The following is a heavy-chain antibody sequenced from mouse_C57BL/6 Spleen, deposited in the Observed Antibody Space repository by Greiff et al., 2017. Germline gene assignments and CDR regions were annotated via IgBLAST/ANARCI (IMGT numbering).Heavy chain of an antibody. CDR3: AKEAMDY. Sequence: EVQLQQSGTELVKPGASVKISCKASGYTFTDYYMNWVKQSPGKSLAWIGDISPNNGGTSYNHKFKGKATLTVDKSSSTAYMELRGLTSEDSAVYYCAKEAMDYWGQGTSVTVSS. V-gene: IGHV1-26*01. CDR1: GYTFTDYY. J-gene: IGHJ4*01. CDR2: ISPNNGGT.